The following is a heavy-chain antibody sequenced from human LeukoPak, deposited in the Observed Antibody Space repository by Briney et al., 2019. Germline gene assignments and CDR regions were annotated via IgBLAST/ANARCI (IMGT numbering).Heavy chain of an antibody. D-gene: IGHD3-22*01. CDR2: ISYDGSEQ. Sequence: PGGSLRLSCAASGFTFTSCTMHWVRQAPVKGLEWVAVISYDGSEQYYADSVKGRFTISRDNSKDTLYLQMNSLRAEDTAVYYCARDYYDSSGHEAFDYWGQGTLVTVSS. J-gene: IGHJ4*02. CDR3: ARDYYDSSGHEAFDY. CDR1: GFTFTSCT. V-gene: IGHV3-30*04.